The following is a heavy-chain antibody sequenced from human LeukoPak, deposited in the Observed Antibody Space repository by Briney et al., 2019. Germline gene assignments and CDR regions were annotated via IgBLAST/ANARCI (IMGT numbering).Heavy chain of an antibody. CDR2: FHYSEST. D-gene: IGHD4-11*01. CDR1: GDSIRSYY. Sequence: SETLSLTCTVSGDSIRSYYWSWTRQPPGKGLEWIGDFHYSESTNYNPSLRSRVTISGDTSKNQFSLKLSSVTAADTAVYFCSRDRTTITRGAFDIWGQGTMVTVSS. CDR3: SRDRTTITRGAFDI. J-gene: IGHJ3*02. V-gene: IGHV4-59*01.